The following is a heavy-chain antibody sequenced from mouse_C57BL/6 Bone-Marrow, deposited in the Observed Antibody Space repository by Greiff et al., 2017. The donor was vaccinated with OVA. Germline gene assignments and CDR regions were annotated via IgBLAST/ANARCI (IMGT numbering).Heavy chain of an antibody. CDR1: GYSFTGYY. CDR2: INPSTGGT. J-gene: IGHJ2*01. Sequence: EVQLQQSGPELVKPGASVKISCKASGYSFTGYYMHWVKQRSEKSLEWIGEINPSTGGTSYNQKFKGKATLTVDKSSSTAYMQLKSLTSEDSAVYYCANYYGSSYWGQGTTLTVSS. V-gene: IGHV1-43*01. D-gene: IGHD1-1*01. CDR3: ANYYGSSY.